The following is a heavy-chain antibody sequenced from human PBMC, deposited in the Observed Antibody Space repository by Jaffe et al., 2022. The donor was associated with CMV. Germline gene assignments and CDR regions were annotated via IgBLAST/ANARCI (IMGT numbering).Heavy chain of an antibody. CDR2: IIPILGIA. CDR1: GGTFSSYA. V-gene: IGHV1-69*09. J-gene: IGHJ5*02. D-gene: IGHD6-19*01. CDR3: ARQPVAAEMNWFDP. Sequence: QVQLVQSGAEVKKPGSSVKVSCKASGGTFSSYAISWVRQAPGQGLEWMGRIIPILGIANYAQKFQGRVTITADKSTSTAYMELSSLRSEDTAVYYCARQPVAAEMNWFDPWGQGTLVTVSS.